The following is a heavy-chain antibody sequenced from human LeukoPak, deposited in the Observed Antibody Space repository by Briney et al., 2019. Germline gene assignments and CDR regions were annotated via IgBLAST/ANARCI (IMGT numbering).Heavy chain of an antibody. CDR2: IYPGYSDT. J-gene: IGHJ4*02. V-gene: IGHV5-51*01. CDR3: ATAAPNYSGFGHGPPDY. Sequence: GESLKISGKGSGYSFTSYWIGWVRQMPGKGVEWMGIIYPGYSDTRYSPSFQGQVTISADKSISTAYLQWSSLQASDTATNYCATAAPNYSGFGHGPPDYWGQGTLVTVSS. CDR1: GYSFTSYW. D-gene: IGHD3-10*01.